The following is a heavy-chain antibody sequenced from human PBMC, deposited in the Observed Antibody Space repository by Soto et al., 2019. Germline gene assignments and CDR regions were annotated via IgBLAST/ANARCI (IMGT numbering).Heavy chain of an antibody. V-gene: IGHV4-59*01. CDR2: IYYSGST. CDR3: ASTRRWLSFDS. J-gene: IGHJ4*02. Sequence: SETLSLTCTVSGDSISTNYWSWIRQPPGKGLEWIGNIYYSGSTNYNPSLKSRVTISLDTSKNEFSLKLSSVTAADTAVYYCASTRRWLSFDSWGPGTLVTVPQ. CDR1: GDSISTNY. D-gene: IGHD3-22*01.